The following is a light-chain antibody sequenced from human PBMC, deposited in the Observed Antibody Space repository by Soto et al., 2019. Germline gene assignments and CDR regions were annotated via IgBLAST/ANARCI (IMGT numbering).Light chain of an antibody. J-gene: IGLJ1*01. CDR1: SSDVGSYNL. CDR2: EGS. V-gene: IGLV2-23*01. CDR3: CSYAGSSTYV. Sequence: QPALTQPASVSGSPGQSITISCTGTSSDVGSYNLVSWYQQHPGKAPKLMIYEGSKRPSGVSNRFSGSKSGNTASLTISGLQAEDEADYYCCSYAGSSTYVFGTGTKSPS.